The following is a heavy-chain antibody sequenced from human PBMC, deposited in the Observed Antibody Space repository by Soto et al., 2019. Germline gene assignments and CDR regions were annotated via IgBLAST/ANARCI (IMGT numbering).Heavy chain of an antibody. V-gene: IGHV3-30-3*01. CDR3: ASERPRVDY. CDR1: GFTFSSYA. J-gene: IGHJ4*02. CDR2: ISYDGSNK. Sequence: QVQLVESGGGVVQPGRSLRLSCAASGFTFSSYAMHWVRQAPGKGLEWVAVISYDGSNKYYADSVKGRFTISRDNSKNTLYLQMNSLRAEDTAVYYCASERPRVDYWGQGTLVTVSS.